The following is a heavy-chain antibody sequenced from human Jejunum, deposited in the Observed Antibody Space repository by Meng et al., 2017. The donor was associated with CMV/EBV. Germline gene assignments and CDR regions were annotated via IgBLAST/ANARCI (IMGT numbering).Heavy chain of an antibody. V-gene: IGHV4-4*07. D-gene: IGHD2-2*01. CDR3: ARDLPGVGVDY. Sequence: VPVQESVPGLVQTSEAPSLTCSVSGCSIRTYSWTWIRQPAGKGLEWIGRISSSGSTNYNPSLNSRVTMSVDTSKNHFSLRLSSVTAADTAVYYCARDLPGVGVDYWGQGTLVTVSS. CDR2: ISSSGST. CDR1: GCSIRTYS. J-gene: IGHJ4*02.